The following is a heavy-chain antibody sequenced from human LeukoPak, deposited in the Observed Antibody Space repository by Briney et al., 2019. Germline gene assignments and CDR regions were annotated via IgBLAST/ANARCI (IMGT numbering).Heavy chain of an antibody. CDR3: TQYDFWSGYHD. CDR2: INAGNGNT. Sequence: ASVKVSCMASGYTFTSYAMHWVRQAPGQRLEWMGWINAGNGNTKYSQKFQGRVTITRDTSASTAYMELSSLRSEDTAVYYCTQYDFWSGYHDWGQGTLVTVSS. V-gene: IGHV1-3*01. CDR1: GYTFTSYA. D-gene: IGHD3-3*01. J-gene: IGHJ4*02.